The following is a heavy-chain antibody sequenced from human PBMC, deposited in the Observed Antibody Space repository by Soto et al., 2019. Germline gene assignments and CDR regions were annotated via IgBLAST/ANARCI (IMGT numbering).Heavy chain of an antibody. Sequence: LSETLSLTCTVSGGSISSGDYYWSWIRQPPGKGLEWIGYIYYSGSTYYNPSLKSRVTISVDTSKNQFSLKLSSVTAADTAVYYCARVAMVRGVPFDYWGQGTLVTVSS. D-gene: IGHD3-10*01. CDR1: GGSISSGDYY. J-gene: IGHJ4*02. CDR2: IYYSGST. CDR3: ARVAMVRGVPFDY. V-gene: IGHV4-30-4*01.